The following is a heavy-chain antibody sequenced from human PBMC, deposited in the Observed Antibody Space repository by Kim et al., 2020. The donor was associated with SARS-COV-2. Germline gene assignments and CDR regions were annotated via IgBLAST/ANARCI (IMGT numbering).Heavy chain of an antibody. CDR3: ARRRAYYYGSGSYNWFDP. V-gene: IGHV4-39*01. J-gene: IGHJ5*02. D-gene: IGHD3-10*01. CDR1: GGSISSSSYY. CDR2: IYYSGST. Sequence: SETLSLTCTVSGGSISSSSYYWGWIRQPPGKGLEWIGSIYYSGSTYYNPSLKSRVTISVDTSKNQFSLKLSSVTAADTAVYYCARRRAYYYGSGSYNWFDPWGQGTLVTVSS.